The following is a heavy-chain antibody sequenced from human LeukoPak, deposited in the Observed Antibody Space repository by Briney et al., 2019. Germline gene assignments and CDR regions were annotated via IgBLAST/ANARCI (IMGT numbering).Heavy chain of an antibody. J-gene: IGHJ4*02. V-gene: IGHV4-4*07. CDR3: ARGPDYYGSGSYYMAY. CDR1: GDSISSYY. CDR2: IHPSGST. Sequence: SETLSLTFTVSGDSISSYYWSWVRQPAGKGLEWIGRIHPSGSTNYNPSLKSRVTISVDTSKNQFSLKLSSVTAADTAVYYCARGPDYYGSGSYYMAYWGQGTLVTVSS. D-gene: IGHD3-10*01.